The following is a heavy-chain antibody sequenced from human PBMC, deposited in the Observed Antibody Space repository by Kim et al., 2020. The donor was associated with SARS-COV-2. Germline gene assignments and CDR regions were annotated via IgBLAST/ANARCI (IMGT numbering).Heavy chain of an antibody. CDR1: GFTFSSYG. V-gene: IGHV3-33*05. D-gene: IGHD3-22*01. Sequence: GGSLRLSCAASGFTFSSYGMHWVRQAPGKGLEWVAVISYDGSNKYYADSVKGRFTISRDNSKNTLYLQMNSLRAEDTAVYYCARDYYDSSGSIVPFDYWG. CDR2: ISYDGSNK. CDR3: ARDYYDSSGSIVPFDY. J-gene: IGHJ4*01.